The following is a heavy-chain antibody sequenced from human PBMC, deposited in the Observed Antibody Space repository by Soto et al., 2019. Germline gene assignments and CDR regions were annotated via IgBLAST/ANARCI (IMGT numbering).Heavy chain of an antibody. CDR3: ARNGNSGSYNYYYGMDV. D-gene: IGHD1-26*01. J-gene: IGHJ6*02. CDR2: INAGNGNT. V-gene: IGHV1-3*01. Sequence: QVQLVQSGAEVKKPGASVKVSCKASGYTFTSYAMRWVRQAPGQRLEWMGWINAGNGNTKYSQKFQGRVTITRDTSASTAYMELSSLRSEDTAVYYCARNGNSGSYNYYYGMDVWGQGTTVTVSS. CDR1: GYTFTSYA.